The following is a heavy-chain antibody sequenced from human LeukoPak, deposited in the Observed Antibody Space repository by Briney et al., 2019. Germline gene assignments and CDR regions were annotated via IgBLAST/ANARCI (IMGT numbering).Heavy chain of an antibody. D-gene: IGHD5-18*01. J-gene: IGHJ1*01. CDR3: AMQLWYQREDSQH. CDR1: GFTFSSYW. CDR2: INTDGSST. Sequence: GGSLRLSCAASGFTFSSYWMHWVRQAPGKGLVWVSRINTDGSSTSYADSVKGRFTISRDNAKNTLYLQMNSLRAEDTAVYYCAMQLWYQREDSQHWGQGTLVTVSS. V-gene: IGHV3-74*01.